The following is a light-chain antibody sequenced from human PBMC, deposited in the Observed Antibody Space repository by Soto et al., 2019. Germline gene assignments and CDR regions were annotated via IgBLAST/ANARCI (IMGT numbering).Light chain of an antibody. J-gene: IGKJ4*01. CDR3: QQYVSLPLT. Sequence: DNVLTQSPGTLSLSPGETATLSCRASQSVRSNYLAWYQHKIGQAPRLLMSGASTRATGIPERFIGSGSGTDFALTIRGLEPEDFAVYFCQQYVSLPLTFGGGTKVEIK. V-gene: IGKV3-20*01. CDR2: GAS. CDR1: QSVRSNY.